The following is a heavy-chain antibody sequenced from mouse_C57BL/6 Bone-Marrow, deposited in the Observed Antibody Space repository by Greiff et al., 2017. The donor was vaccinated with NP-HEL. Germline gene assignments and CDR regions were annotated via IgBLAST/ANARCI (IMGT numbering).Heavy chain of an antibody. CDR3: ARCGAGYFDY. Sequence: VQLKESGPVLVKPGASVKMSCKASGYTFTDYYMNWVKQSHGKSLEWIGVINPYNGGTSYNQKFKGKATLTVDKSSSTAYMELNSLTSEDSAVYYCARCGAGYFDYWGQGTTLTVSS. J-gene: IGHJ2*01. CDR2: INPYNGGT. CDR1: GYTFTDYY. V-gene: IGHV1-19*01.